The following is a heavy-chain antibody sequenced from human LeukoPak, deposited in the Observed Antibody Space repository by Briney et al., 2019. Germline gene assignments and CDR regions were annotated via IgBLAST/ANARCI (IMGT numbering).Heavy chain of an antibody. D-gene: IGHD2-2*03. CDR2: ISGSSSDI. CDR3: ARGLYGYCSSSSCNNWFDP. J-gene: IGHJ5*02. Sequence: KPGGSLRFSCAGTGFTFSSYSMNWVRQAPGKGLEWVSSISGSSSDIYYADSVKGRFTISRDNAKNSLYLQMNSLRAEDTAVYYCARGLYGYCSSSSCNNWFDPWGQGTRVTVSS. CDR1: GFTFSSYS. V-gene: IGHV3-21*01.